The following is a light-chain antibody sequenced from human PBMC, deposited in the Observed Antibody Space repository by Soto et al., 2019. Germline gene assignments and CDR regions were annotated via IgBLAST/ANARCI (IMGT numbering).Light chain of an antibody. J-gene: IGLJ2*01. CDR3: QSYDSSLSGVI. CDR1: SANIGAGHD. CDR2: SKN. Sequence: QSVLTQPPSVSGAPGERVTISCTGSSANIGAGHDVHWYQQLPGKVPKLLIYSKNNRPSGVPDRFSGSKSGVSASLAITGLQPDDEAEYYCQSYDSSLSGVIFGGGTKVTVL. V-gene: IGLV1-40*01.